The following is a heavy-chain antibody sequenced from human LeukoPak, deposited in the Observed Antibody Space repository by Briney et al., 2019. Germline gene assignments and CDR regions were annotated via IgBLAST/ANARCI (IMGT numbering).Heavy chain of an antibody. CDR1: GFTFSSYA. CDR2: ISYDGSNK. J-gene: IGHJ4*02. Sequence: PGRSLRLSCAASGFTFSSYAMHWVRQAPGKGLEWVAVISYDGSNKYYADSVKGRFTISRDNSKNTLYLQMNSLRAEDTAVYYCAREHYGDLYFDYWGQGTLVTVSS. CDR3: AREHYGDLYFDY. D-gene: IGHD4-17*01. V-gene: IGHV3-30-3*01.